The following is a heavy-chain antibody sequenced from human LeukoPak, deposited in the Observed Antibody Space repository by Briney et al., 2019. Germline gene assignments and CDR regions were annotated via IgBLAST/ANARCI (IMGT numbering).Heavy chain of an antibody. CDR3: ARAPHGYGDYVRAFDI. V-gene: IGHV1-69*05. Sequence: GASVKVSCKASGGTFSSYAISWVRQAPGQGLEWMGGIIPIFGTAKYAQKFQGRVTITTDESTSTAYMELSSLRSEDTAVYYCARAPHGYGDYVRAFDIWGQGTMVTVSS. J-gene: IGHJ3*02. D-gene: IGHD4-17*01. CDR1: GGTFSSYA. CDR2: IIPIFGTA.